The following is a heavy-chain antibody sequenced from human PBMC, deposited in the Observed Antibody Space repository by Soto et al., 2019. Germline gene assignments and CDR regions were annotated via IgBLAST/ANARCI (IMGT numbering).Heavy chain of an antibody. CDR3: AREGYGYSYYYYGMDV. CDR2: ISYDGSNK. D-gene: IGHD5-18*01. V-gene: IGHV3-30-3*01. CDR1: GFTFSSYA. J-gene: IGHJ6*02. Sequence: QVQLVESGGGVVQPGRSLRLSCAASGFTFSSYAMHWVRQAPGKGLEWVAVISYDGSNKYYADSVKGRFTISRDNSKNTLYLQMNSLRAEDTAVYYGAREGYGYSYYYYGMDVWGQGTTVTVSS.